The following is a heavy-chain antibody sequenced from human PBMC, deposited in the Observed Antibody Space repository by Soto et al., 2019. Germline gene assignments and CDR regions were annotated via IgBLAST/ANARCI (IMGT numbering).Heavy chain of an antibody. D-gene: IGHD3-22*01. V-gene: IGHV3-48*03. J-gene: IGHJ4*02. CDR2: ISSRGIST. CDR3: SRALTHYYDTSGPAFCD. CDR1: GFTFSSFD. Sequence: DVQLVESGGALVQPGGSLRLSCVGSGFTFSSFDMNWVRQAPGKGLEWISYISSRGISTYYADSVKGRFTISRDNAENSLFLQMNSLRVEETAVYYCSRALTHYYDTSGPAFCDWGQVTLLTVS.